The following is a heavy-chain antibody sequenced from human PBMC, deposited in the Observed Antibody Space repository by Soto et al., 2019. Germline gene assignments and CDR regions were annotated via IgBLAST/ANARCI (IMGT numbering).Heavy chain of an antibody. D-gene: IGHD4-17*01. Sequence: PSETLSLTCTASGGSISSYYWSWIRQPPGKGLEWIGYIYYIGSTNYNPSLKSRVTISVDTSKNQFSLKLSSVTAADTAVYYCARQATTVTTFYFDSWGQGTLVTVSS. CDR1: GGSISSYY. CDR2: IYYIGST. CDR3: ARQATTVTTFYFDS. J-gene: IGHJ4*02. V-gene: IGHV4-59*08.